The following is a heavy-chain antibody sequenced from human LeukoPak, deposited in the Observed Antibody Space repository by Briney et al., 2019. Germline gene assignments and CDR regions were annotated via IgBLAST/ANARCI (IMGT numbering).Heavy chain of an antibody. Sequence: GGSLRLSCAASGFTFNAYSMSWVRQAPGKGLEWVSLLTGSGDRTFYADSVKGRFTISRDNSKNTLFLQMNSLRAEDTAVYYCAKEPRHCGDCSSLLDDWGQGTLVTVSS. CDR2: LTGSGDRT. J-gene: IGHJ4*02. D-gene: IGHD2-21*02. V-gene: IGHV3-23*01. CDR3: AKEPRHCGDCSSLLDD. CDR1: GFTFNAYS.